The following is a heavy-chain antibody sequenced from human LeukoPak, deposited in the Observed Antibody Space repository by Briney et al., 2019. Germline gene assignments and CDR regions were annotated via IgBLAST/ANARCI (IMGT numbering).Heavy chain of an antibody. D-gene: IGHD5-12*01. CDR1: GFTFSSYW. CDR2: INTDGSST. J-gene: IGHJ4*02. V-gene: IGHV3-74*01. CDR3: VRERNVIVVTSYYFDY. Sequence: PGGSLRLSCAASGFTFSSYWMHWVRQAPGKGLVWVSRINTDGSSTSYADSVKGRFTISRDNAKNTLYLQMNSLRAEDTAVYYCVRERNVIVVTSYYFDYWGQGTLVTVSS.